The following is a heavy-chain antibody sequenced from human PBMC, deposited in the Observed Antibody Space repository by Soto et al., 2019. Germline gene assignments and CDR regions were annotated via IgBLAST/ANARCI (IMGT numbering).Heavy chain of an antibody. Sequence: GGSLRLSCSASGFTFSNCAMSWVRQAPGKGLEWVSFLSGSGGGTYYADSVKGRFTISRDNSKNTLYLQMNSLRAEDTAVFYCARDPPGSGSYYYYGMDVWGQGTTVTVSS. CDR1: GFTFSNCA. J-gene: IGHJ6*02. CDR3: ARDPPGSGSYYYYGMDV. V-gene: IGHV3-23*01. CDR2: LSGSGGGT. D-gene: IGHD3-10*01.